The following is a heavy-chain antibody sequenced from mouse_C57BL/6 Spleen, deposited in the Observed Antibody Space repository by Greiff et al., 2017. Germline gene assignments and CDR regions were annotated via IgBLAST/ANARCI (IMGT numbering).Heavy chain of an antibody. CDR3: ALYEYDVRGYAMEY. V-gene: IGHV1-47*01. CDR1: GYTFPTYP. J-gene: IGHJ4*01. D-gene: IGHD2-4*01. Sequence: QVQLQQSGAELVKPGASVKMSCKASGYTFPTYPIEWMKQNHGKSLEWIGNFHPYNDDTKYNEKFKGKATFTVEKSSSTVYLARSRLTSDDSAVYYCALYEYDVRGYAMEYWGQGASVTVSS. CDR2: FHPYNDDT.